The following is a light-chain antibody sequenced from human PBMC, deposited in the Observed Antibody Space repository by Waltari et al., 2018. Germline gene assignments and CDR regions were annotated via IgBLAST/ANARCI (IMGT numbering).Light chain of an antibody. CDR1: QSVNWY. J-gene: IGKJ4*01. Sequence: ETVLTQSPATLSLSPGERATLSCRASQSVNWYLAWYQQRPGQAPRLLIYDTSNRATGIPARFSGSGSETDFTLTISSLEPDDSAVYYCQQRRNWPLTFGGGTKVEIK. CDR3: QQRRNWPLT. CDR2: DTS. V-gene: IGKV3-11*01.